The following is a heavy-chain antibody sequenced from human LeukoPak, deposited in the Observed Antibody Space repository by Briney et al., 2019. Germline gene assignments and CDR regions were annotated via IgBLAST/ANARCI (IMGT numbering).Heavy chain of an antibody. CDR2: ISSSSSYI. CDR1: GFTFSSYS. D-gene: IGHD2-2*01. J-gene: IGHJ6*03. CDR3: AKSRRENYYYYMDV. Sequence: PGGSLRLSCAASGFTFSSYSMNWVRQAPGKGLEWVSSISSSSSYIYYADSVKGRFTISRDNAKNSLYLQMNSLRAEDTAVYYCAKSRRENYYYYMDVWGKGTTVTVSS. V-gene: IGHV3-21*04.